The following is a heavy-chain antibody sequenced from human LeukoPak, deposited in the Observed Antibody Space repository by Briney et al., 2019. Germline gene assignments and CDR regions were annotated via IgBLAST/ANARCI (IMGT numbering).Heavy chain of an antibody. J-gene: IGHJ5*02. CDR3: ARHGGEITLVRGVINWFDP. Sequence: SETLSLTCIVSGGSISTYYWSWIRQPPGKGLEWICFIYYTGSTNYNPSLKSRVIMSVDTSKNQFSLKLTSVTAADTAVYYCARHGGEITLVRGVINWFDPWGQGTQVTVSS. D-gene: IGHD3-10*01. V-gene: IGHV4-59*08. CDR1: GGSISTYY. CDR2: IYYTGST.